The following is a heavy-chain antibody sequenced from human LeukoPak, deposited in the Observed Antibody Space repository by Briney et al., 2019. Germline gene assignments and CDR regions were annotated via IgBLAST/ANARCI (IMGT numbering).Heavy chain of an antibody. CDR3: ARDTDRNYDIFRMDV. CDR1: GGTFSSYA. Sequence: GASVKVSCKASGGTFSSYAISWVRQAPGQGLEWMGRIIPILGIANYAQKFQGRVTITADKSTSTAYMELSSLRSEDTAAYYCARDTDRNYDIFRMDVWGQGTTVTVSS. CDR2: IIPILGIA. D-gene: IGHD3-9*01. J-gene: IGHJ6*02. V-gene: IGHV1-69*04.